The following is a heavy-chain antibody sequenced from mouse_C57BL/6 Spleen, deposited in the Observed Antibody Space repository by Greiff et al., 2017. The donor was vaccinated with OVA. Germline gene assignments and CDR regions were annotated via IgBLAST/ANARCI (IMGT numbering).Heavy chain of an antibody. CDR2: ISSGSSTI. CDR3: ARNPSYYYGSSGYFDV. J-gene: IGHJ1*03. D-gene: IGHD1-1*01. CDR1: GFTFSDYG. Sequence: EVRLVESGGGLVKPGGSLKLSCAASGFTFSDYGMHWVRQAPEKGLEWVAYISSGSSTIYYADTVKGRFTISRDNAKNTLFLQMTSLRSEDTAMYYCARNPSYYYGSSGYFDVWGTGTTVTVSS. V-gene: IGHV5-17*01.